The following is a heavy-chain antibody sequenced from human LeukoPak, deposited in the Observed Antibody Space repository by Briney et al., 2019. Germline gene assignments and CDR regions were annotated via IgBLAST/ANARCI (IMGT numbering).Heavy chain of an antibody. V-gene: IGHV3-30*04. CDR3: ARVGYSSGFSYFDY. CDR1: GFTFSSYA. J-gene: IGHJ4*02. D-gene: IGHD6-19*01. Sequence: PGGSLRLSCAASGFTFSSYAMHWVRQAPGKGLEWVAVISYDGSNKYYADSVKGRFTISRDNSKNTLYLQMNSLRAEDTAVYYCARVGYSSGFSYFDYWGQGTLVTVSS. CDR2: ISYDGSNK.